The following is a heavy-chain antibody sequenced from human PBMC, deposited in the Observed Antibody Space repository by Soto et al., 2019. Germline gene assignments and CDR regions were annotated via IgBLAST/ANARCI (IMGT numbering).Heavy chain of an antibody. CDR1: GFTFSSYF. CDR3: ARDRVRSSYGYEPIDY. Sequence: PGGSPILSCAASGFTFSSYFMHWVRQAPGKGLEWVAVIWYDGSNKYYADSVKGRFTISRDNSKNTLYLQMNSLRAEDTAVYYCARDRVRSSYGYEPIDYWGQGTLVTVSS. J-gene: IGHJ4*02. V-gene: IGHV3-33*01. CDR2: IWYDGSNK. D-gene: IGHD5-18*01.